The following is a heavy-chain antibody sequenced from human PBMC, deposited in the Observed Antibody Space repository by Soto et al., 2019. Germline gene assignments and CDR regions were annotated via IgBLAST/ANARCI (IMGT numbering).Heavy chain of an antibody. Sequence: EVQLVESGGGLVEPGGSLRLSCAASGFSFSHVWMSWVRQAQGKGLEWVGRIKRKTGGGTTDFAAPVQDRFTISRDDSKNTLYLQMNSLKTEDTAVYYCQTAWGLEHWGQGTLVTV. CDR2: IKRKTGGGTT. CDR1: GFSFSHVW. V-gene: IGHV3-15*01. D-gene: IGHD1-1*01. J-gene: IGHJ4*02. CDR3: QTAWGLEH.